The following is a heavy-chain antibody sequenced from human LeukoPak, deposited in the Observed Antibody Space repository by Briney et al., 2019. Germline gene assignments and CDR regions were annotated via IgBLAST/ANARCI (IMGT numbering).Heavy chain of an antibody. J-gene: IGHJ4*02. D-gene: IGHD6-6*01. V-gene: IGHV4-34*01. Sequence: SETLSLTCAVYGGSFSGYYWSWIRQPPGKGLEWIGEINHSGSTNYNPSLKSRVTISEDTSKNQFSLKLSSVTAADTAVYYCARGARIAALGNWGQGTLVTVSS. CDR2: INHSGST. CDR3: ARGARIAALGN. CDR1: GGSFSGYY.